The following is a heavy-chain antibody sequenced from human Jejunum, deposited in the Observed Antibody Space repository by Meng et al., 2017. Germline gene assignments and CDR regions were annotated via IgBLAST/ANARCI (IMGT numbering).Heavy chain of an antibody. J-gene: IGHJ5*02. CDR3: ARGRDYYGSGNYYNTNWFGP. D-gene: IGHD3-10*01. CDR1: GDSVNSGSYY. CDR2: MYYNEKT. V-gene: IGHV4-61*01. Sequence: VQLEGSGPGLVRPSETLSLPCPVSGDSVNSGSYYWSWIRQPPGKGLEWIGFMYYNEKTNYNPSLKSRVTISVDTSKNQFSLKLTSVTAADTAVYYCARGRDYYGSGNYYNTNWFGPWGQGTLVTVSS.